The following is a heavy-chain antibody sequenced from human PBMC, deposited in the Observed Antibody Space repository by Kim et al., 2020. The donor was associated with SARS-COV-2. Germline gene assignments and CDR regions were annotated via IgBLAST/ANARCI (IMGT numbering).Heavy chain of an antibody. D-gene: IGHD4-17*01. CDR2: IYYSGIT. J-gene: IGHJ6*02. CDR1: GGSISSSSYY. Sequence: SETLSLTCTVSGGSISSSSYYWGWIRQPPGKGLEWIGSIYYSGITYYNPSLKSRVTISVDTSKNQFSLKLSSVTAADTAVYYCARRTMTTVTAHYYYGMDVWGQGTTVTVSS. CDR3: ARRTMTTVTAHYYYGMDV. V-gene: IGHV4-39*01.